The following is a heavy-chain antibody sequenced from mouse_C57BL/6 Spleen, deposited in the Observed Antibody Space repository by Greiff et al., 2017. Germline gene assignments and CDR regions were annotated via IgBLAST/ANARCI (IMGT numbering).Heavy chain of an antibody. CDR3: ARADDYDGVYAMDY. Sequence: EVKLEESGGGLVKPGGSLQLSCAASGFTFRSYAMSWVRQTPEKRLEWVATISDGGSYTYYPDNVKGRFTISRDYAKNNLYLQMSHLKSEDTAMYSCARADDYDGVYAMDYWGQGTSGTVSS. J-gene: IGHJ4*01. D-gene: IGHD2-4*01. V-gene: IGHV5-4*03. CDR2: ISDGGSYT. CDR1: GFTFRSYA.